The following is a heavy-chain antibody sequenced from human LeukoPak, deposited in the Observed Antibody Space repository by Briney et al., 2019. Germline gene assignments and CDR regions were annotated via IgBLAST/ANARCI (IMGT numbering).Heavy chain of an antibody. CDR3: ARHLLPGYYGMDV. CDR1: GYRFTSYW. CDR2: IYPGDSDT. Sequence: GESLKISFKGSGYRFTSYWIGWVRQMPGKGLEWMGIIYPGDSDTRYSPSFQGQVTISADKSISTAYLQWSSLKASDTAMYYCARHLLPGYYGMDVWGKGTTVTVSS. V-gene: IGHV5-51*01. J-gene: IGHJ6*04. D-gene: IGHD2-21*01.